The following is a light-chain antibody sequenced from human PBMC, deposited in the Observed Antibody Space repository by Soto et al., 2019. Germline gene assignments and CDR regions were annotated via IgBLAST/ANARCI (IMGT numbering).Light chain of an antibody. CDR3: SSYAGSNNLGV. V-gene: IGLV2-8*01. CDR2: EVS. Sequence: QCALTQPPSASGSPGQSVTISCTGTSNNVGGYKYVSWYQQHPGKAPKLMIYEVSKRPSGVPDRFSGSKSGNTASLTVSGLQAEDEADYYCSSYAGSNNLGVFGGGTKLTAL. J-gene: IGLJ2*01. CDR1: SNNVGGYKY.